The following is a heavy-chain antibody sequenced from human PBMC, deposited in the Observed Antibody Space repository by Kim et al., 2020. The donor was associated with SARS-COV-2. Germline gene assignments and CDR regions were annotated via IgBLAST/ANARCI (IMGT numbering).Heavy chain of an antibody. J-gene: IGHJ3*02. D-gene: IGHD6-13*01. CDR3: AKDIAAAGTDAFDI. V-gene: IGHV3-33*06. Sequence: ADSVKGRFTISRDNSKNTLYLQMNSLRAEYTAVYYWAKDIAAAGTDAFDIWGQGTMVTVSS.